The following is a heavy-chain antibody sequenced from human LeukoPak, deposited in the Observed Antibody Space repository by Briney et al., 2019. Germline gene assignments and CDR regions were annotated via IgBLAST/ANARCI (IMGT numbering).Heavy chain of an antibody. Sequence: GGSLRLSCAASGFTFRTYAMSWVRQAPGKGLEWVSGISGSGGSIYYVDSVKGRFTIFRDNSNNTLFLLMNSLRAEDTAIYYCVKGGWFDDWGQGTLVTVSS. CDR3: VKGGWFDD. D-gene: IGHD6-19*01. V-gene: IGHV3-23*01. CDR2: ISGSGGSI. CDR1: GFTFRTYA. J-gene: IGHJ4*02.